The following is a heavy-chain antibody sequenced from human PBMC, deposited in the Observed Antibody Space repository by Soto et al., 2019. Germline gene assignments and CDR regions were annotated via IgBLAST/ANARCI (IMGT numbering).Heavy chain of an antibody. CDR3: ARDRAIAHSGFDP. CDR2: MNSDGSST. CDR1: GFTFSSYC. Sequence: EVQLVESGGGLVQPGGSLRLSCAASGFTFSSYCMHWVRQAPGKGLVWVSRMNSDGSSTSSADSVKGRFTISRDNAKNTLYLQMNSLRAEDTAVYYCARDRAIAHSGFDPWGQGTLVTVSS. D-gene: IGHD2-2*02. V-gene: IGHV3-74*01. J-gene: IGHJ5*02.